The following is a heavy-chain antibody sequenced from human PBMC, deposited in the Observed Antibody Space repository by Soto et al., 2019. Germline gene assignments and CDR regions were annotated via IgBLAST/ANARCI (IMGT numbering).Heavy chain of an antibody. Sequence: SVKVSCKASGFTFTSSAVQWVRQARGQRLEWIGWIVVGSGNTNYAQKFQERVTITRDMSTSTAYMELSSLRSEDTAVYYCAGDSFKNKDYDFSSGYEDQDFAYWGQGTLVTVSS. J-gene: IGHJ4*02. CDR3: AGDSFKNKDYDFSSGYEDQDFAY. D-gene: IGHD3-3*01. CDR1: GFTFTSSA. CDR2: IVVGSGNT. V-gene: IGHV1-58*01.